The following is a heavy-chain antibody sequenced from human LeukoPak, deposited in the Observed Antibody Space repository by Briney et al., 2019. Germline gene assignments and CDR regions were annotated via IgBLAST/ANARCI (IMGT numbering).Heavy chain of an antibody. V-gene: IGHV1-69*05. D-gene: IGHD3-3*01. CDR3: ARGVVVPAATGYDFWSGYYTGLNWFDP. CDR2: IIPIFGTA. J-gene: IGHJ5*02. Sequence: ASVKVSCKASGGTFSSYAVSWVRQAPGQGLEWMGGIIPIFGTANYAQKFQGRVTITTDESTSTAYMELSSLRSEDTAVYYCARGVVVPAATGYDFWSGYYTGLNWFDPWGQGTLVTVSS. CDR1: GGTFSSYA.